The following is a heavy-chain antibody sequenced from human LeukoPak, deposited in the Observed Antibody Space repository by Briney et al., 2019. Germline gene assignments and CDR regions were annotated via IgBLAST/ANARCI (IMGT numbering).Heavy chain of an antibody. Sequence: SETLSLTCTVSGGSISSYYWSWIRQPPGKGLEWIGYIYYSGSTNYNPSLKSRVTISVDTSKNQFSLKLSSVTAADTAVYYCARGGVGIPSPTYYYYYYMDVWGKGTTVTISS. CDR2: IYYSGST. D-gene: IGHD3-16*01. CDR3: ARGGVGIPSPTYYYYYYMDV. J-gene: IGHJ6*03. CDR1: GGSISSYY. V-gene: IGHV4-59*01.